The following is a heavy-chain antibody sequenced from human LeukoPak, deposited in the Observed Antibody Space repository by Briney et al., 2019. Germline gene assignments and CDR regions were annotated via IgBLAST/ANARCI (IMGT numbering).Heavy chain of an antibody. CDR2: IYPGDSDT. CDR3: ARLEYCSSTSCYWTLGY. D-gene: IGHD2-2*01. Sequence: GESLKISCKGSGYSFTSYWIGWVRQMPGKGLEWMGIIYPGDSDTRYSPSFQGQVTISADKSISTAYLQWSSLKASDTAMYYCARLEYCSSTSCYWTLGYWGQGTLVTVSS. J-gene: IGHJ4*02. V-gene: IGHV5-51*01. CDR1: GYSFTSYW.